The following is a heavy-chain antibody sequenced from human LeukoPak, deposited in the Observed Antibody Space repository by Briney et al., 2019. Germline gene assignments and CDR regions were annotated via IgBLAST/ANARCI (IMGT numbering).Heavy chain of an antibody. D-gene: IGHD2-2*01. CDR2: INPNSGGT. CDR3: ARGGRVVPADIDY. J-gene: IGHJ4*02. CDR1: GYTFTGYY. V-gene: IGHV1-2*02. Sequence: ASVKVSCKASGYTFTGYYMHWVRQAPGQGLEWMGWINPNSGGTSYAQKFQGRGTMTRDTSISTAYMELIRLRSDDTALYYCARGGRVVPADIDYRGQGTLVTVSS.